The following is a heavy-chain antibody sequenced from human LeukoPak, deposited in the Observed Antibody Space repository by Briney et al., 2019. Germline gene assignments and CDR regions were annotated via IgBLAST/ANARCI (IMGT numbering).Heavy chain of an antibody. CDR3: ASTYYYDSSAYNYYHYMDV. CDR2: IYVSGSN. CDR1: GGSINSESYY. V-gene: IGHV4-61*02. J-gene: IGHJ6*03. Sequence: SETLSLTCTVSGGSINSESYYWGWIRQPAGKGLEWIGSIYVSGSNNYNPSLKSRVTISVDTSKNQFSLKLSSATAADTAVYYCASTYYYDSSAYNYYHYMDVWGKGTTVTVSS. D-gene: IGHD3-22*01.